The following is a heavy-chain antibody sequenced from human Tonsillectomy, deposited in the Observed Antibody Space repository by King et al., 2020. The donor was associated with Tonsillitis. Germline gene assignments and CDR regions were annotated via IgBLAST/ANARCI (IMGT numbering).Heavy chain of an antibody. D-gene: IGHD2-15*01. CDR1: GFTFSTYW. CDR3: ARDRGGGRTRYDC. CDR2: IKQDGSEK. Sequence: QLVQSGGGLVQPGGSLRLSCAASGFTFSTYWMTWVRQAPGKGLEWVANIKQDGSEKYYVDSVKGRFTISRDNAKNSLYLQMNSLRAEDTAVYSCARDRGGGRTRYDCWGQGPLVTVSS. V-gene: IGHV3-7*01. J-gene: IGHJ4*02.